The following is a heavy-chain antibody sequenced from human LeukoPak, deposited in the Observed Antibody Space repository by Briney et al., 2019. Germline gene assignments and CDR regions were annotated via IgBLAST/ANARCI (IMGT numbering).Heavy chain of an antibody. CDR1: GFTFSSTW. Sequence: GGSLRLSCAASGFTFSSTWMSWVRQAPGKGLEWVANIKQDGSEKYYVDSVKGRFTISSDNAKNSLYLQMNSLRAEDTAVYYCARRSFDSWGQGPLVTVSS. CDR2: IKQDGSEK. V-gene: IGHV3-7*01. J-gene: IGHJ4*02. CDR3: ARRSFDS.